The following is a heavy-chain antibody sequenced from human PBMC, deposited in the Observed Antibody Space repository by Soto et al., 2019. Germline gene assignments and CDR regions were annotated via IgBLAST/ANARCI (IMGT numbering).Heavy chain of an antibody. CDR1: GGSLSSYY. Sequence: LSLTCTVSGGSLSSYYWSWIRQSPGKGLEWIGYVYFSGNTNYNPSLKSRVAISIDTSKNQFSLRLASVTAADTAFYYCGSVRPSGYVLSWGQGTLVTVSS. D-gene: IGHD6-25*01. CDR2: VYFSGNT. J-gene: IGHJ5*02. V-gene: IGHV4-59*01. CDR3: GSVRPSGYVLS.